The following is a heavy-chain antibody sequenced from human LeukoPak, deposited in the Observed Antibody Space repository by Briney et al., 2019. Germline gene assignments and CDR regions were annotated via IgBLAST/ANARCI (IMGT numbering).Heavy chain of an antibody. Sequence: SGTLSITCTVSGYSISSGYYWGWIRQPPGKGLEWIGSIYHSGSTYYNPSLKSRVTISVDTSKNQFSLKLTSVTAADTAVYYCAKSGNNRFDYRGQGTLVTVSS. CDR2: IYHSGST. V-gene: IGHV4-38-2*02. CDR3: AKSGNNRFDY. D-gene: IGHD4-23*01. CDR1: GYSISSGYY. J-gene: IGHJ4*02.